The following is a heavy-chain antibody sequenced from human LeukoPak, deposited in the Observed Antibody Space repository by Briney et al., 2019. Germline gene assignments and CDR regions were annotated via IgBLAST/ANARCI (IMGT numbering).Heavy chain of an antibody. CDR1: GFTFSSYW. CDR3: ARDRVVGATYFDY. D-gene: IGHD1-26*01. CDR2: IKQDGGEI. Sequence: GGSLRLSCTASGFTFSSYWMSWVRQAPGKGLEWVANIKQDGGEIYYVDSVKGRFTISRDNAKGSLYLQMNSLRADDTAVYYCARDRVVGATYFDYWGQGTLVTVSS. V-gene: IGHV3-7*01. J-gene: IGHJ4*02.